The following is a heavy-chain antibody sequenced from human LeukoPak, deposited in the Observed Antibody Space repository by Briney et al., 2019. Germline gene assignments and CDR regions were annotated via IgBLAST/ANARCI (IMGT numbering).Heavy chain of an antibody. CDR2: ISWHSGTI. CDR3: SKSESGSYYRPLDY. CDR1: GFTFDDYA. V-gene: IGHV3-9*01. Sequence: PGGSLRLSCAASGFTFDDYAMHWVRQAPGKGLEWVSGISWHSGTIDYADSVKGRFTISRDNAKNSLYLRMNSLRAEDTALYYCSKSESGSYYRPLDYWGQGTLVTVSS. D-gene: IGHD1-26*01. J-gene: IGHJ4*02.